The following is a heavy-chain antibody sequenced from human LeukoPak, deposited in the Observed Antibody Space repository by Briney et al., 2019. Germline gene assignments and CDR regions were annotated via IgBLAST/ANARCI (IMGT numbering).Heavy chain of an antibody. CDR2: INHSGST. CDR1: GGSFSGYY. CDR3: ARGHKTYYYDSSGYHYYYYMDV. Sequence: PSETLSFTCAVYGGSFSGYYWSWIRQPPGKGLEWIGEINHSGSTDYNPSLKSRVTISVDTSKNQFSLKLSSVTAADTAVYYCARGHKTYYYDSSGYHYYYYMDVWGKGTTVTVSS. D-gene: IGHD3-22*01. V-gene: IGHV4-34*01. J-gene: IGHJ6*03.